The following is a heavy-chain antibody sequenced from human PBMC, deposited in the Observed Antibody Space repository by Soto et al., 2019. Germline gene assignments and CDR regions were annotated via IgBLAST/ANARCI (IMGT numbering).Heavy chain of an antibody. D-gene: IGHD3-16*01. Sequence: PSETLSLTCTVSNFSSSSGYYWGWIRQPPGKGLEWIATIYHTGDTYYNPSLKSRVTISVDTSENQFSLKLRSVTAADTAFYYCARAMGEFSLPRSLDFDFSGQGALVTVS. CDR3: ARAMGEFSLPRSLDFDF. J-gene: IGHJ4*02. CDR1: NFSSSSGYY. V-gene: IGHV4-38-2*02. CDR2: IYHTGDT.